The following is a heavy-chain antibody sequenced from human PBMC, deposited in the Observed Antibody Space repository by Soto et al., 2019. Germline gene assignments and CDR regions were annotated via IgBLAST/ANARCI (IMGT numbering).Heavy chain of an antibody. J-gene: IGHJ5*02. CDR1: GFTFDDYG. D-gene: IGHD6-19*01. Sequence: VQLVESGGGLVKPGGSLRLSCAASGFTFDDYGMSWVRQAPGKGLEWVSGINWNGGSTGYADSVKGRFTISRDNAKNSLYLQMNSLRAEDTALYYCARDFLRYHSSGWYRVRYNWFDPWGQGTLVTVSS. V-gene: IGHV3-20*04. CDR3: ARDFLRYHSSGWYRVRYNWFDP. CDR2: INWNGGST.